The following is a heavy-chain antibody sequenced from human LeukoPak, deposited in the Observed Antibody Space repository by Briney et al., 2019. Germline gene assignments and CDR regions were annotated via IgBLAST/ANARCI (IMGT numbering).Heavy chain of an antibody. Sequence: SETLSLTCTVSGGSISSYYWSWIRQPPGKGLEWIGYIYYSGSTNYNPSLKSRVTISVDTSKNQFSLKLSSVTAADTAVYYCARGSLDYGVKTPLDYWGQGSLVTVSS. D-gene: IGHD4-17*01. V-gene: IGHV4-59*01. CDR1: GGSISSYY. J-gene: IGHJ4*02. CDR2: IYYSGST. CDR3: ARGSLDYGVKTPLDY.